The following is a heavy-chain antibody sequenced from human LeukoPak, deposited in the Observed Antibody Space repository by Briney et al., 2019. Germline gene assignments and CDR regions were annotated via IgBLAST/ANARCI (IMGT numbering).Heavy chain of an antibody. CDR2: IYSGGST. CDR1: GFTFSNAW. V-gene: IGHV3-66*01. CDR3: ARYYYDSGSYFGIDY. Sequence: GGSLRLSCAASGFTFSNAWMSWVRQAPGKGLEWVSVIYSGGSTYYADSVKGRFTISRDNSKNTLYLQMNSLRAEDTAVYYCARYYYDSGSYFGIDYWGQGTLVTVSS. J-gene: IGHJ4*02. D-gene: IGHD3-10*01.